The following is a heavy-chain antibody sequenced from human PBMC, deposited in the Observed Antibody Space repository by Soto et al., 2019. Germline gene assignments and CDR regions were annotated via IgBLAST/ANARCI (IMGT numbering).Heavy chain of an antibody. CDR1: GGSISRSTYY. Sequence: SETLSLTCTVSGGSISRSTYYWGWIRRPPGKGLEWIGSIYYSGSTYYRPSLKSRVTISVDTSKNQFSLKLSSVTAADMAVYYCARQVPAAIRLGWFDPWGQGTLVTVSS. V-gene: IGHV4-39*01. D-gene: IGHD2-2*02. J-gene: IGHJ5*02. CDR2: IYYSGST. CDR3: ARQVPAAIRLGWFDP.